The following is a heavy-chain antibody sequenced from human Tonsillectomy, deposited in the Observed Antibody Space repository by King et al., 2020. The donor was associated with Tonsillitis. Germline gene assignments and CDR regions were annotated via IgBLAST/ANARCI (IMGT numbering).Heavy chain of an antibody. CDR3: AQSGLYSGYDLGEDSFDY. CDR2: IYHSGST. V-gene: IGHV4-38-2*01. Sequence: QLQESGAGLVKPSETLSLTCAVSGNSINSGYYWGWIRQPPGKGLECIGSIYHSGSTYYNPSLKSRVTISVDTSKNQFSLRLSPVTAADTAVYYCAQSGLYSGYDLGEDSFDYWGQGTLVTVSS. D-gene: IGHD5-12*01. J-gene: IGHJ4*02. CDR1: GNSINSGYY.